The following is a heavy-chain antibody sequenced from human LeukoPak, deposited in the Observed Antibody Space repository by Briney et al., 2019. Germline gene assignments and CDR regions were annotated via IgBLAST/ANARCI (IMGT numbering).Heavy chain of an antibody. D-gene: IGHD1-7*01. CDR3: ARKGLGGELGGFDS. V-gene: IGHV3-20*01. Sequence: GGSLRLSCAASGYTFGDYGMSWVHQVPGKGLEWVSGTNRRGDITGYADFVKGRFTISRDNAKNSLYLQMNSLRVEDTALYHCARKGLGGELGGFDSCGQGTLVTVSS. CDR1: GYTFGDYG. J-gene: IGHJ4*02. CDR2: TNRRGDIT.